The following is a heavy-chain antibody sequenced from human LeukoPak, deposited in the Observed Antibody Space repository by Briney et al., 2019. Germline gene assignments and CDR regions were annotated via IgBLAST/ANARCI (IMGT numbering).Heavy chain of an antibody. CDR2: ISGSGGST. Sequence: GGSLRLSCAASGFTFSSYSMSWVRHAPGEGLEWVSAISGSGGSTYYADSVKGRFTISRDNSKNTLYLQMNSLRAEDTAVYYCAKAGYSRRVSPLAYYYFMDVWGKGTTVTVSS. J-gene: IGHJ6*03. CDR1: GFTFSSYS. D-gene: IGHD6-13*01. CDR3: AKAGYSRRVSPLAYYYFMDV. V-gene: IGHV3-23*01.